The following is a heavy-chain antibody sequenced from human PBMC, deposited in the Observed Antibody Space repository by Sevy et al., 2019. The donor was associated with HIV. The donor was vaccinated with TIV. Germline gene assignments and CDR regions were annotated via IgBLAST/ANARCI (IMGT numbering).Heavy chain of an antibody. CDR3: ARDKMGGSFDI. V-gene: IGHV3-48*01. J-gene: IGHJ3*02. CDR1: GFTFSSYD. Sequence: GGSLRLSCAASGFTFSSYDMNWVRQAPGKGLEWVSFITTSGGTIYSADSVKGRFTVSRDSDENSLYLQMNSLRVEDMAVYYCARDKMGGSFDIWGQGTMVTVSS. CDR2: ITTSGGTI. D-gene: IGHD5-12*01.